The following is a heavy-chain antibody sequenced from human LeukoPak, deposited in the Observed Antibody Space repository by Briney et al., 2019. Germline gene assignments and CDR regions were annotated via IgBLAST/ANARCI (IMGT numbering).Heavy chain of an antibody. D-gene: IGHD1-1*01. CDR1: GFSFNSYG. CDR2: IRYEGSKK. J-gene: IGHJ4*02. CDR3: AKYTWNVEDYFDY. Sequence: AGGSLRLSCAASGFSFNSYGMHWVRQAPGKGLEWVAFIRYEGSKKYYADSVKGRFTISRDNSKNTLYLQMNSLRAEDTAVYYCAKYTWNVEDYFDYWGQGTLVTVSS. V-gene: IGHV3-30*02.